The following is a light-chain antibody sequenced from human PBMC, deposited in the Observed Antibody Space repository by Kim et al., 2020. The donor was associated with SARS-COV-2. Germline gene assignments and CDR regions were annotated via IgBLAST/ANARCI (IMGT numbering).Light chain of an antibody. J-gene: IGKJ1*01. V-gene: IGKV1-39*01. CDR2: AAS. Sequence: DIQMTQSPSSLSASVGDRVTITCRASQSISSYLNWYQQKPGKAPKLLIYAASSLQSGVPSRFSGSGSVADFTLTISSLQPEDFATYYCQQTYSNPPWTFGQGTKVDIK. CDR1: QSISSY. CDR3: QQTYSNPPWT.